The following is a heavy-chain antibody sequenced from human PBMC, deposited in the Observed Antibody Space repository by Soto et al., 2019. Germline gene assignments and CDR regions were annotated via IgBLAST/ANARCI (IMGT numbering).Heavy chain of an antibody. CDR3: EAEMTFGKLSVV. V-gene: IGHV1-69*13. Sequence: ASDKVPCKASGNTDTNYVTPWVRQAPGQGLEWMGGIFPKFGTTYSAQKLQDRLTMTADDSTSTVYMQLSSLRLDDTAVYYCEAEMTFGKLSVVWGQGTTVTVSS. CDR2: IFPKFGTT. CDR1: GNTDTNYV. J-gene: IGHJ6*02. D-gene: IGHD3-16*02.